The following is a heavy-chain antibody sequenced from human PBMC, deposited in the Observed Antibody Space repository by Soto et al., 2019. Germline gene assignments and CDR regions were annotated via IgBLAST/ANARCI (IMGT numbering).Heavy chain of an antibody. CDR3: ARGGFGRGSYFDF. CDR2: MNPNSAKT. CDR1: GYTFTSYD. J-gene: IGHJ4*02. D-gene: IGHD3-16*01. Sequence: ASVKVSCKASGYTFTSYDINWVRQATGQGLEWMGWMNPNSAKTGYTQKYQGRDSMTRDTSTSTAYLEMSSLTSEDTALYYCARGGFGRGSYFDFWGEGTLVTVSS. V-gene: IGHV1-8*01.